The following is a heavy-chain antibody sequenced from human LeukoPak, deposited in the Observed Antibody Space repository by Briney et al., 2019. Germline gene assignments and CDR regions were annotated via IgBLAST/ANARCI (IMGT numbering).Heavy chain of an antibody. V-gene: IGHV3-7*01. J-gene: IGHJ4*02. CDR1: GFTFSSYV. CDR3: ARDPAAWDY. Sequence: GGSLRLSCAASGFTFSSYVMHWVRQAPGKGLEWVANINTDGSETYYVDSVRGRFTISRDNAKKSLYLQMDSLSEADTAIYYCARDPAAWDYWGQCTLVTVSP. D-gene: IGHD6-13*01. CDR2: INTDGSET.